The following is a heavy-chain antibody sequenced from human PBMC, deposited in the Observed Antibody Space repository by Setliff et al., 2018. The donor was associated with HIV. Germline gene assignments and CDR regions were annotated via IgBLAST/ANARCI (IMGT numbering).Heavy chain of an antibody. J-gene: IGHJ6*02. D-gene: IGHD2-21*01. CDR1: GGSINDQY. V-gene: IGHV4-59*11. CDR3: SRHNVITYGGLLFDYYYYGLDV. Sequence: SETLSLTCTVHGGSINDQYSSWIGQSPGKGLEWIGSIEYSGSTKYNPSLNSRSTIPIETSKNELSLKLTSVTAADTAVYYCSRHNVITYGGLLFDYYYYGLDVWGHGTTVTVSS. CDR2: IEYSGST.